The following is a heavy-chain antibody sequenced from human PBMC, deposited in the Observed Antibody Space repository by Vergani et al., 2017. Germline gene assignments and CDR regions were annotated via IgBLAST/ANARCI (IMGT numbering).Heavy chain of an antibody. CDR3: ARVDVVPAAINYYYYGMDV. CDR2: ISSSGSTI. Sequence: QVQLVESGGGLVKPGGSLRLSCAASGFTFSDYYMSWIRQAPGKGREWVSYISSSGSTIYYADSGKGRFTISRDNAKNSLYLQMNSLRAEDTAVYYCARVDVVPAAINYYYYGMDVWGQGTTVTVSS. V-gene: IGHV3-11*01. D-gene: IGHD2-2*01. J-gene: IGHJ6*02. CDR1: GFTFSDYY.